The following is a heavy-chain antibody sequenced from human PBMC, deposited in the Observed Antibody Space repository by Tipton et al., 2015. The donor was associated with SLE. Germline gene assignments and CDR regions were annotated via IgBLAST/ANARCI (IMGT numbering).Heavy chain of an antibody. CDR2: VSHNGDGI. Sequence: RSLRLSCAASGFSFEIYAMHWVRQSPGRGLEWVASVSHNGDGIGYSDSVQGRFTISRDNGKNSLYLQMNRLRVEDTAVYYCAKDPESIAVAGYFDYWGQGTLVTASS. J-gene: IGHJ4*02. CDR3: AKDPESIAVAGYFDY. D-gene: IGHD6-19*01. CDR1: GFSFEIYA. V-gene: IGHV3-9*01.